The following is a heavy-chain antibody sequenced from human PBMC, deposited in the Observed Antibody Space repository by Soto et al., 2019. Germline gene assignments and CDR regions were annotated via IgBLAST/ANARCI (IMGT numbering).Heavy chain of an antibody. V-gene: IGHV3-23*01. CDR3: ARSYYDSSASYASYGMDV. CDR2: ISGSGGTT. J-gene: IGHJ6*02. Sequence: TGGSLRLSCAASAFTFSSSAMSWVRQAPGKGLEWVSTISGSGGTTYYADSMKGRFTISRDNSKNTVHLQMNSLRAEDTAVYYCARSYYDSSASYASYGMDVWGQGTTVTVSS. D-gene: IGHD3-22*01. CDR1: AFTFSSSA.